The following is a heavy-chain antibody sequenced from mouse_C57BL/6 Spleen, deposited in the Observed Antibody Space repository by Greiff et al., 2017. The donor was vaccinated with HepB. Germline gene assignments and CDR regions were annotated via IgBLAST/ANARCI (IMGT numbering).Heavy chain of an antibody. J-gene: IGHJ3*01. CDR3: ARILGSGKAWFAY. CDR2: IDPSDSET. Sequence: QVQLQQSGAELVRPGSSVKLSCKASGYTFTSYWMHWVKQRPIQGLEWIGNIDPSDSETHYNQKFKDKATLTVDKSSSTAYMQLSSLTSEDSAVYYCARILGSGKAWFAYWGQGTLVTVSA. D-gene: IGHD3-2*02. CDR1: GYTFTSYW. V-gene: IGHV1-52*01.